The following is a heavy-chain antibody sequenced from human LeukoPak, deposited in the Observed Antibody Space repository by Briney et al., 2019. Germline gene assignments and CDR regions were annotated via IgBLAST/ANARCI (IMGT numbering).Heavy chain of an antibody. D-gene: IGHD3-22*01. CDR1: GFTFTNAW. CDR3: AKVLGHDSSGYYYYGMDV. CDR2: IKSKTDGGTT. V-gene: IGHV3-15*07. J-gene: IGHJ6*02. Sequence: PGGSLRLSCAASGFTFTNAWMHWVRQAPGKGLKWVGRIKSKTDGGTTDYAAPVEGRFTISRDDSKNTLYLQMNSLRAEDTAVYYCAKVLGHDSSGYYYYGMDVWGQGTTVTVSS.